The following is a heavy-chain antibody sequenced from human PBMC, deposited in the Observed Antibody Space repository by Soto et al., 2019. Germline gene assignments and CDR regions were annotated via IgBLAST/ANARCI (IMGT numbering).Heavy chain of an antibody. Sequence: EVQLLESVGGLVQPGGSLRLSCAASGFTFSSYAMSWVRQAPGKGLEWVSAINGSGGSTYYADSVKGRFTISRDNSKNTLYLQMNSLRAEDTAVYYCAKDFHGDYPYWYFDLWGRGTLVTVSS. V-gene: IGHV3-23*01. CDR2: INGSGGST. CDR1: GFTFSSYA. J-gene: IGHJ2*01. D-gene: IGHD4-17*01. CDR3: AKDFHGDYPYWYFDL.